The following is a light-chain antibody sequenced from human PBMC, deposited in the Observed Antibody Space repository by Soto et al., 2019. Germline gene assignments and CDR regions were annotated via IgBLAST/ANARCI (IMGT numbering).Light chain of an antibody. CDR1: QGVSTF. J-gene: IGKJ2*01. CDR3: QQTYISPGT. CDR2: AAS. V-gene: IGKV1-39*01. Sequence: DIRVTQSPSSLSASVGDRVTITCRTSQGVSTFLNWYRQKPGEAPKLLIYAASTLHSGVPSRFSGSGSETDFTLTINSLQPEDFATYYCQQTYISPGTFGQGTKVEIK.